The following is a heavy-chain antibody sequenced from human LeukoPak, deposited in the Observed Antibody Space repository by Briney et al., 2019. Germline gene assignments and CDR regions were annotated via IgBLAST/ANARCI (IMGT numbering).Heavy chain of an antibody. CDR2: ISVSAGST. J-gene: IGHJ4*02. CDR3: ATGSVRYSASWYSQEGDY. V-gene: IGHV3-23*01. Sequence: GGSLKLSCAASGFTFSTYAMSWVRQAPGKGLEWVSAISVSAGSTYYADSVKGRFTISRDNSKNTLYLQMNSLRAEDTAVYYCATGSVRYSASWYSQEGDYWGQGTLVTVSS. CDR1: GFTFSTYA. D-gene: IGHD6-13*01.